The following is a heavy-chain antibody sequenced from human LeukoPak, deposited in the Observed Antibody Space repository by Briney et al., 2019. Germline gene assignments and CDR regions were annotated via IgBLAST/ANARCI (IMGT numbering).Heavy chain of an antibody. D-gene: IGHD6-19*01. CDR1: GFIFSNYA. Sequence: GGSLRLSCAASGFIFSNYAMSWVRQAPGKGLEWVSGINNSGDRIFYADSVKGRLTVSRDNSKNTLYLQMNSLRAEDTAVYYCARGWYNFDYWGQGTRVSVSS. J-gene: IGHJ4*02. V-gene: IGHV3-23*01. CDR2: INNSGDRI. CDR3: ARGWYNFDY.